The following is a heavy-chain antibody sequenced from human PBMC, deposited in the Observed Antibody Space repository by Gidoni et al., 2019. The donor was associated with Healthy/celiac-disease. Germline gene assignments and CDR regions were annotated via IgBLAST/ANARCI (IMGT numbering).Heavy chain of an antibody. D-gene: IGHD2-15*01. J-gene: IGHJ4*02. CDR1: GGSIRRSSYY. V-gene: IGHV4-39*07. Sequence: QLQLPESGPGLVKPSETLSPTCTVSGGSIRRSSYYWGWIRQPPGKGLEWIGSIYYRGSTYYNPPLKSRVTISVDTSKNQFSLKLSSVTAADTAVYYCAREGYCSGGSCSPPDYWGQGTLVTVSS. CDR3: AREGYCSGGSCSPPDY. CDR2: IYYRGST.